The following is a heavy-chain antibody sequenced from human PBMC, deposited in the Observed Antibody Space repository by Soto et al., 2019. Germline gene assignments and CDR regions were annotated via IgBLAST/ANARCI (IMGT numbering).Heavy chain of an antibody. CDR3: ARASFGGVIPPAPYYYGMDV. D-gene: IGHD3-16*02. Sequence: SETLSLTCTVSGGSISSGGYYWSWIRQHPGKGLEWIGYIYYSGSTYYNPSLKSRVTISVDTSKNQFSLKLSSVTAADTAVYYCARASFGGVIPPAPYYYGMDVWGQGTTVTVSS. CDR2: IYYSGST. V-gene: IGHV4-31*03. J-gene: IGHJ6*02. CDR1: GGSISSGGYY.